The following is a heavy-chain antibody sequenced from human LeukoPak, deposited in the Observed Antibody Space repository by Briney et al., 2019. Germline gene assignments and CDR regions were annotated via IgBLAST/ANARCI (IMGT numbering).Heavy chain of an antibody. CDR1: GFTFSSYG. CDR2: ISYDGSNK. CDR3: AKDREDIVVVPAALRP. V-gene: IGHV3-30*18. Sequence: QPGRSLRLSCAASGFTFSSYGMHWVRQAPGKGLEWVAVISYDGSNKYYADSVKGRFTISRDNSKNTLYLQMNSLRAEDTAVYYCAKDREDIVVVPAALRPWGQGTLVTVSS. J-gene: IGHJ5*02. D-gene: IGHD2-2*01.